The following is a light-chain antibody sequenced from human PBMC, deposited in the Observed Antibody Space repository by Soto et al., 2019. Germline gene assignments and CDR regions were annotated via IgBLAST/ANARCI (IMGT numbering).Light chain of an antibody. J-gene: IGLJ3*02. CDR1: SSDVGGYDF. Sequence: QSVLTQPASVSGSPGQSITISCTGTSSDVGGYDFVSWYQQKAGKAPRLLIYDVVKRPSEVADRFSGSKSGNTASLTISGLLTEDEADYFCSSFTSSTTWVFGGGTKLTVL. V-gene: IGLV2-14*03. CDR3: SSFTSSTTWV. CDR2: DVV.